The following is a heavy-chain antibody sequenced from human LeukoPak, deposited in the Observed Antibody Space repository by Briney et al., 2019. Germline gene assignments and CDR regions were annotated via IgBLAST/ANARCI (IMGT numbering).Heavy chain of an antibody. CDR1: GFTFSSYG. D-gene: IGHD1-1*01. J-gene: IGHJ6*03. Sequence: GGSLRLSCAASGFTFSSYGMNWIRQAPGKGLEWVAPTSSTGSYIYYADSGKGRFTISRDNAKKSLYLQMNSLRAEDTAVYYCARVVTVAWSERRPGYFYMDVWGKGTTVAVSS. V-gene: IGHV3-21*01. CDR2: TSSTGSYI. CDR3: ARVVTVAWSERRPGYFYMDV.